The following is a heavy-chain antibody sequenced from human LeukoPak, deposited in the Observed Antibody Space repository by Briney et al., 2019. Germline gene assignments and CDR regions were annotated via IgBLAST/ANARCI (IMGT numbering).Heavy chain of an antibody. D-gene: IGHD5-24*01. V-gene: IGHV3-7*01. CDR3: ARDLGWPQSDY. Sequence: GGSLRLSCVASGFSFSDHWMNWFRQAPGKGLEWVATIKKDGSEQYYVDSMKGRLTISRDNAKNSVYLQIHNLRAEDTAVYYCARDLGWPQSDYWGQGTLVTVSS. J-gene: IGHJ4*02. CDR1: GFSFSDHW. CDR2: IKKDGSEQ.